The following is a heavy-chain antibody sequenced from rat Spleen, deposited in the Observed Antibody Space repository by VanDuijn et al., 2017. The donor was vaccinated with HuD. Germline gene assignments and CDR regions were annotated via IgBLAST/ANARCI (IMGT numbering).Heavy chain of an antibody. CDR2: IDPDGGRT. CDR3: AVSGYGY. J-gene: IGHJ2*01. D-gene: IGHD4-3*01. Sequence: EVQLVETGGGLVQPGRSLKLSCVASGFSFSRYWMYWVRQAPGKGLEWVSSIDPDGGRTYYPDSVKGRFTISRDNAESTIYLQMNSLGSEDTATYYCAVSGYGYWGQGVMVTVSS. CDR1: GFSFSRYW. V-gene: IGHV5-58*01.